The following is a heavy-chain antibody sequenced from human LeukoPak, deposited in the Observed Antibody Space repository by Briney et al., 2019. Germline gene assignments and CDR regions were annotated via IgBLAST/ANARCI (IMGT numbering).Heavy chain of an antibody. J-gene: IGHJ4*02. CDR3: ARDYYGGNVDYFDY. V-gene: IGHV4-59*12. D-gene: IGHD4-23*01. CDR2: IYYSGST. Sequence: SETLSLTCTISGGSINNYYWNWIRQPPGKGLEWIGYIYYSGSTNYNPSLKSRVTISVDRSKNQFSLKLSSVTAADTAVYYCARDYYGGNVDYFDYWGQGTLVTVSS. CDR1: GGSINNYY.